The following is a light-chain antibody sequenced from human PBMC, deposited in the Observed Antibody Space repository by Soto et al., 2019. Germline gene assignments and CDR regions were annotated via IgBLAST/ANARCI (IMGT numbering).Light chain of an antibody. CDR2: STF. V-gene: IGLV7-43*01. Sequence: QAVVTQEPSLTVSPGGTATLTCASSTGAVTSGYYPNWFQQKPGQPPRALIYSTFSKHSWTPARFSGSLLGGKATLTLSGVQPEDEAEYYCLLYYRGGQLVFGGGTKLTVL. CDR1: TGAVTSGYY. J-gene: IGLJ3*02. CDR3: LLYYRGGQLV.